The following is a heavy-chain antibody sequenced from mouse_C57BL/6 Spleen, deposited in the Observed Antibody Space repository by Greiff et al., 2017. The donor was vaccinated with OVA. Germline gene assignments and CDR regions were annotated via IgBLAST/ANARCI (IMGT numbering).Heavy chain of an antibody. V-gene: IGHV1-85*01. D-gene: IGHD1-1*01. J-gene: IGHJ3*01. Sequence: VQLQQSGPELVKPGASVKLSCKASGYTFTSYDINWVKQRPGQGLEWIGWIYPRDGSTKYNEKFKGKATLTVDTSSSTAYMELHSLTSEDSAVYFCARGWLYYYGSSPAWFAYWGQGTLVTVSA. CDR2: IYPRDGST. CDR3: ARGWLYYYGSSPAWFAY. CDR1: GYTFTSYD.